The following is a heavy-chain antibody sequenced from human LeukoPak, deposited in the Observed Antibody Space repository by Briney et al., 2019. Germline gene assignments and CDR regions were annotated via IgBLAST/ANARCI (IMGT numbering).Heavy chain of an antibody. J-gene: IGHJ4*02. D-gene: IGHD3-3*01. CDR2: ISSSSYI. V-gene: IGHV3-21*01. Sequence: MAGGSLRLSCAASGFTFSSYSMTWVRQAPGKGLEWVSSISSSSYIYYADSVKGRFTISRDDPKNSLYLQMNSLRAEDTAVYYCARVDTIFGVVIPTFDYWGQGTLVTVSS. CDR3: ARVDTIFGVVIPTFDY. CDR1: GFTFSSYS.